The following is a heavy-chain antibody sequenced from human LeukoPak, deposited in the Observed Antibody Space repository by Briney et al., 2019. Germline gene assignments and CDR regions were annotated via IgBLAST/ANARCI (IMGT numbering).Heavy chain of an antibody. CDR2: ISAYNGNT. V-gene: IGHV1-18*01. Sequence: GASVKVSCKASGYTFTICGISWVRQAPGQGLEWMGWISAYNGNTNYAQKLQGRVTMTTDTSTSTAYMELRSLTSDDTAVYYCARGKWELPKGYFDYWGQGTLVTVSS. CDR3: ARGKWELPKGYFDY. CDR1: GYTFTICG. D-gene: IGHD1-26*01. J-gene: IGHJ4*02.